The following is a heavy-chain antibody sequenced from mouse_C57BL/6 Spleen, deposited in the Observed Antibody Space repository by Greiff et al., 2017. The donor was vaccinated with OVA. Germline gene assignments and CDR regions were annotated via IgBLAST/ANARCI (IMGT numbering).Heavy chain of an antibody. CDR1: GYTFTSYW. CDR3: ARRDYGRDFDV. V-gene: IGHV1-69*01. CDR2: IDPSDSYT. J-gene: IGHJ1*03. Sequence: QVQLQQSGAELVMPGASVKLSCKASGYTFTSYWMHWVKQRPGQGLEWIGEIDPSDSYTNYNQKFKGKSTLTVDKSSSTAYMQLSSLTSEDSAVYYCARRDYGRDFDVWGTGTTVTVSS. D-gene: IGHD1-1*01.